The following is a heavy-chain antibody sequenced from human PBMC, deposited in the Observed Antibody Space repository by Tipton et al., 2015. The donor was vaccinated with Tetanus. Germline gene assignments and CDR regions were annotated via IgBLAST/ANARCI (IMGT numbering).Heavy chain of an antibody. Sequence: GLVKPSETLSLTCTVSGGSISSYYWSWIRQPPGKGLEWIGYIYYSGSTNYNPSLKSRVTISVDTSKNQFSLKLSSVTTADTAVYYCARDRSFGDPTDAFDIWGQGTMVTVSS. CDR3: ARDRSFGDPTDAFDI. D-gene: IGHD3-10*01. CDR1: GGSISSYY. CDR2: IYYSGST. V-gene: IGHV4-59*01. J-gene: IGHJ3*02.